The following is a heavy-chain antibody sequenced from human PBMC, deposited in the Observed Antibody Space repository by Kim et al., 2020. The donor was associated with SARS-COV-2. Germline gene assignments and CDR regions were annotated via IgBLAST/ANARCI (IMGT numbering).Heavy chain of an antibody. V-gene: IGHV5-10-1*01. CDR3: ARHIVNRWDIVLRGKYNWFDP. Sequence: GESLKISCKGSGYSFTSYWISWVRQMPGKGLEWMGRIDPSDSYTNYSPSFQGHVTISADKSISTAYLQWSSLKASDTAMYYCARHIVNRWDIVLRGKYNWFDPWGQGTLVTVSS. J-gene: IGHJ5*02. D-gene: IGHD5-12*01. CDR1: GYSFTSYW. CDR2: IDPSDSYT.